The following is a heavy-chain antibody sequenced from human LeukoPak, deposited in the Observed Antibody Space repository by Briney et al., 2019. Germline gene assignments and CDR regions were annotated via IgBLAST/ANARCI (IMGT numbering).Heavy chain of an antibody. V-gene: IGHV1-69*13. CDR1: GGTFSSYA. D-gene: IGHD2-2*01. Sequence: ASVKVSCKASGGTFSSYAISWVRQAPGQGLEWMGGIIPIFGTANYAQKFQGRVTITADESTSTAYMELSSLRSEDTAVYYCARARTDIVVVPAANDAFDIWGQGTMVTVSS. J-gene: IGHJ3*02. CDR3: ARARTDIVVVPAANDAFDI. CDR2: IIPIFGTA.